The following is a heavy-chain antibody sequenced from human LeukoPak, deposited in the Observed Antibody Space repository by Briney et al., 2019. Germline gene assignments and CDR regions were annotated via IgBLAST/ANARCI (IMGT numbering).Heavy chain of an antibody. D-gene: IGHD6-6*01. Sequence: ASVKVSCKASGYTFTSYYMHWVRQAPGKGLEWVSLISWDGGSTYYADSVKGRFTISRDNSKNSLYLQMNSLRTEDTALYYCAKDGVSEGSSSLFYYYYMDVWGKGTTVTVSS. CDR1: GYTFTSYY. CDR3: AKDGVSEGSSSLFYYYYMDV. V-gene: IGHV3-43*01. J-gene: IGHJ6*03. CDR2: ISWDGGST.